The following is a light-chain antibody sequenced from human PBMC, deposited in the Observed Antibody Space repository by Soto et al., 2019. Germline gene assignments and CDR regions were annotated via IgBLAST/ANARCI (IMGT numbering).Light chain of an antibody. V-gene: IGKV1-5*03. CDR2: KAS. J-gene: IGKJ2*01. Sequence: IQMTQSPSTLSASVGDRVTITCRASQSISIWLAWYQQKPGKAPKLLIYKASILESGVPSRFSGSGSGSAFTLTISSLQPDDFATYYCQQYNTYLGTFGQGTKLEIK. CDR3: QQYNTYLGT. CDR1: QSISIW.